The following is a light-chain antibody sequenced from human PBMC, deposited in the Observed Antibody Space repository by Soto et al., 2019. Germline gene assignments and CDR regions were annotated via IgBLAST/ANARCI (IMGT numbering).Light chain of an antibody. CDR3: NSYAGNNTWV. CDR2: EIN. Sequence: QAVVTQPPSASGSPGQSVTISCTGTSSDVGGYKYVSWYQQHPGKAPKLMIYEINKRPSGVPNRFSGSKSGNAASLTVSGLQAEDEADYYSNSYAGNNTWVFGEGTKLTVL. J-gene: IGLJ3*02. CDR1: SSDVGGYKY. V-gene: IGLV2-8*01.